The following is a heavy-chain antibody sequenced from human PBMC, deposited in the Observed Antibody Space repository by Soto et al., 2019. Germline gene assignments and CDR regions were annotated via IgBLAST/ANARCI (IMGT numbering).Heavy chain of an antibody. J-gene: IGHJ4*02. CDR3: ARASAYSTPWSFDN. Sequence: QVQLVQSGAEVKKPGASVRVSCKASGYTFSRYGISWVRQAPGQGLEWMGWISGFNGNTKESEKLQGRVTLTTDTAANTAHMDLRGLRSADTAVYYCARASAYSTPWSFDNWGQGTLVTVSS. V-gene: IGHV1-18*01. CDR1: GYTFSRYG. CDR2: ISGFNGNT. D-gene: IGHD2-8*01.